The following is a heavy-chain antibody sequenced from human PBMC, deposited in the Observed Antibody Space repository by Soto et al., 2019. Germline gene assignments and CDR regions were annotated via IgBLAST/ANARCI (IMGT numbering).Heavy chain of an antibody. V-gene: IGHV1-69*01. J-gene: IGHJ6*02. CDR1: GGTFSSYA. Sequence: QVQLVQSGAEVQKPGSSVKVSCKAPGGTFSSYAISWVRQAPGQGLEWMGGIIPIFGTAKYAQKFQGRVTITADESTSTGYMELSSLRSEDTAMYYCARSQGGSSSLDIYYYYYYGMDVWGQGTTVTVSS. CDR2: IIPIFGTA. CDR3: ARSQGGSSSLDIYYYYYYGMDV. D-gene: IGHD2-15*01.